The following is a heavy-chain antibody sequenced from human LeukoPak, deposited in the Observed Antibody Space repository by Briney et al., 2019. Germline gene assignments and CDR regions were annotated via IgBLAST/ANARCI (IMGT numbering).Heavy chain of an antibody. Sequence: ASVKVSCKVSGYTLTELSMHWVRQAPGKGLEWMGGFDPEDGETIYAQKFQGRVTMTEDTSTDTAYMELSSLRSEDTAEYYCATDGPEVRFLEWLSAFDPWGQGTLVTVSS. D-gene: IGHD3-3*01. CDR2: FDPEDGET. CDR1: GYTLTELS. V-gene: IGHV1-24*01. CDR3: ATDGPEVRFLEWLSAFDP. J-gene: IGHJ5*02.